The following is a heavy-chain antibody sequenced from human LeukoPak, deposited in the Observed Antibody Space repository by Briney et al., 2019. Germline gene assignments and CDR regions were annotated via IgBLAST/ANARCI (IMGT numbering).Heavy chain of an antibody. D-gene: IGHD4-17*01. CDR1: GYSFTSYW. J-gene: IGHJ3*02. CDR2: IYPGDSDT. CDR3: ARPHDYGDYPEGYAFDI. Sequence: GEPLKISCKGSGYSFTSYWIGWVRQMPGKGLEWMGIIYPGDSDTRYSPSFQGQVTISADKSISTAYLQWSSLKASDTAMYYCARPHDYGDYPEGYAFDIWGQGTMVTVSS. V-gene: IGHV5-51*01.